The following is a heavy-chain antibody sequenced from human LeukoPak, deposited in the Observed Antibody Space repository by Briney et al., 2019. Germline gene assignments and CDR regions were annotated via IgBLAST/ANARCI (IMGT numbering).Heavy chain of an antibody. J-gene: IGHJ4*02. D-gene: IGHD3-10*01. CDR3: AREGYYGSGSPPSLYFDY. V-gene: IGHV3-30*03. CDR2: TSSDLNVK. Sequence: GGSLRLSCAASGFTFSSYGVHWVRQALGKGLEWVAVTSSDLNVKLYADSVKGRFAISRDNSRSTLYLQMNSLRPEDTAIYYCAREGYYGSGSPPSLYFDYWGQGTLVTVSS. CDR1: GFTFSSYG.